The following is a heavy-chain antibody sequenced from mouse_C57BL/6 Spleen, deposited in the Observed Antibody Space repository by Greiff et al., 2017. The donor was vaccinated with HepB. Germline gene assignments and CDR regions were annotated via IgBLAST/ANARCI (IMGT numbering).Heavy chain of an antibody. Sequence: QVQLQQPGAELVMPGASVKLSCKASGYTFTSYWMHWVKQRPGQGLEWIGEIDPSDSYTNYNQKFKGKSTLTVDKSSSTAYMQLSSLTSEDSAVYYGAKKSPYYYGSSYDVWGTGTTVTVSS. CDR3: AKKSPYYYGSSYDV. CDR1: GYTFTSYW. CDR2: IDPSDSYT. D-gene: IGHD1-1*01. J-gene: IGHJ1*03. V-gene: IGHV1-69*01.